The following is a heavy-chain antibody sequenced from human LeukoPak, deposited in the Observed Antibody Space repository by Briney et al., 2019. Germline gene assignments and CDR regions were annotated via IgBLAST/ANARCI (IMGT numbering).Heavy chain of an antibody. CDR1: GFTFSDYY. Sequence: GGCLRLSCAASGFTFSDYYMGWIRQAPGKGLEWVSYISSSGSTIYYADSVKGRFTISRDNAKNSLYLQMNSLRAEDTAVYYCARVYYYDSSGYLFDYWGQGTLVTVSS. V-gene: IGHV3-11*01. D-gene: IGHD3-22*01. CDR2: ISSSGSTI. J-gene: IGHJ4*02. CDR3: ARVYYYDSSGYLFDY.